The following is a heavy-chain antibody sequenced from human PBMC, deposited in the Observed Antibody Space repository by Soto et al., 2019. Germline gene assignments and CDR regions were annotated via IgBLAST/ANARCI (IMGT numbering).Heavy chain of an antibody. Sequence: GEFLNIFCKGSGYSFISNSIGGVRQIPGKGLECMVSIYPGASDTRYSPSFQGQVTISADKSISTAYLQWSSLKASDTAMYYCARTAAAGKYYNGMDVWVQGTTVTVSS. CDR2: IYPGASDT. D-gene: IGHD6-13*01. CDR3: ARTAAAGKYYNGMDV. J-gene: IGHJ6*02. CDR1: GYSFISNS. V-gene: IGHV5-51*01.